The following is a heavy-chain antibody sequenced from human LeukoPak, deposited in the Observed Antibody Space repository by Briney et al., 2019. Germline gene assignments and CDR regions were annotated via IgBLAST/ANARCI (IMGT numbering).Heavy chain of an antibody. CDR2: ISPNGVIT. D-gene: IGHD5-24*01. Sequence: PGGSLRLSCAASGFTFSNYAMHWVRQAPGKGLEWVSGISPNGVITYYADSVKGRFTISRDNSKGTVYLQMNSLRPEDTAVYYCAKDDAWLQYGNWGRGTLVTVSS. V-gene: IGHV3-23*01. CDR3: AKDDAWLQYGN. J-gene: IGHJ4*02. CDR1: GFTFSNYA.